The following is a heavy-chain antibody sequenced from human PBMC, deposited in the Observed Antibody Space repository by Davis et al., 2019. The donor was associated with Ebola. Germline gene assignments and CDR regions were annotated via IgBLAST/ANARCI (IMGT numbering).Heavy chain of an antibody. Sequence: ASVKVSCKASGYTFTSYDINWVRQATGQGLEWMGWMNPNSGNTGYAQKFQGRVTITRNTSISTAYMELSSLRSEDTAVYYCARVVGASRYYYMDVWGKGTTVTVSS. V-gene: IGHV1-8*03. J-gene: IGHJ6*03. D-gene: IGHD1-26*01. CDR1: GYTFTSYD. CDR3: ARVVGASRYYYMDV. CDR2: MNPNSGNT.